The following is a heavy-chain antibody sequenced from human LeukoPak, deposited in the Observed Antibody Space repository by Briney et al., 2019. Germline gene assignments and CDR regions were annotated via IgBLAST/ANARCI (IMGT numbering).Heavy chain of an antibody. CDR1: GFTFSSYA. J-gene: IGHJ4*02. CDR2: ISGSGGST. D-gene: IGHD3-10*01. Sequence: GGSLRLSCAASGFTFSSYAMSWVRQAPGKGLEWVSAISGSGGSTYYADSVKGRFTISRDNSKNTLYLQMNSLRAEDTAVCYCAKDRGGFGELFMAYYFDYWGQGTLVTVSS. CDR3: AKDRGGFGELFMAYYFDY. V-gene: IGHV3-23*01.